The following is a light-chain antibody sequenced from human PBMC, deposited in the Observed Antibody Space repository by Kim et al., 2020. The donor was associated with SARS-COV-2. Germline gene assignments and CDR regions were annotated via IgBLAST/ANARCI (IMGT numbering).Light chain of an antibody. V-gene: IGKV3-20*01. CDR3: QQYSTTPYT. CDR2: AAS. Sequence: LSPRKRATPPCRASQSVSNYFFGCYRQSPGPPPLLLFYAASTSASVLPGRSSGSCSATVSTPTISRLAPEDVAVYYCQQYSTTPYTFGQGTKLEI. CDR1: QSVSNYF. J-gene: IGKJ2*01.